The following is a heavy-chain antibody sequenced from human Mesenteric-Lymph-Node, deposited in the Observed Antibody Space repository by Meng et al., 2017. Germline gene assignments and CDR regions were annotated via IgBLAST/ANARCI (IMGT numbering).Heavy chain of an antibody. V-gene: IGHV3-30*01. CDR1: GFTFSRSA. CDR2: ISYDGTNE. J-gene: IGHJ4*02. Sequence: GESLKISCAASGFTFSRSAMHWVRQAPGKGLEWVAVISYDGTNENYADSVKGRLTISRDNSRSTLFLQVNGRRAEDTAVYYCARGYSFGYSYYFDYWGQGTLVTVSS. CDR3: ARGYSFGYSYYFDY. D-gene: IGHD5-18*01.